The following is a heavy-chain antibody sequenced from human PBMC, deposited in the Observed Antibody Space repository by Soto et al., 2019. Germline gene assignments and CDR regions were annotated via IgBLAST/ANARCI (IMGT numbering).Heavy chain of an antibody. Sequence: GASVKISCKAPGYTFSSFHINRVRQASGQGLEWMGWMNPNNGDTDYAQNFQARVTMTRDTSTSTAYMELTSLTFEDTAIYFCARGIDEGIDCWGQGTLVTVSS. CDR2: MNPNNGDT. CDR3: ARGIDEGIDC. V-gene: IGHV1-8*01. J-gene: IGHJ4*02. CDR1: GYTFSSFH.